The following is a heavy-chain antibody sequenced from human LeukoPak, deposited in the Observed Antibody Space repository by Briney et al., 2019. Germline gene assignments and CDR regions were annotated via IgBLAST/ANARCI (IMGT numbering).Heavy chain of an antibody. CDR2: IYYSGST. CDR3: ARDGDSSGWPRSDY. CDR1: GGSISSTSYY. J-gene: IGHJ4*02. D-gene: IGHD6-19*01. V-gene: IGHV4-39*07. Sequence: PSETLSLTCTVSGGSISSTSYYWGCIRQPPGKGLECIGSIYYSGSTYYNPSLKSRVAISADRSKHQFSLKLSSVTAADTAVYYCARDGDSSGWPRSDYWGQGTLVTVPS.